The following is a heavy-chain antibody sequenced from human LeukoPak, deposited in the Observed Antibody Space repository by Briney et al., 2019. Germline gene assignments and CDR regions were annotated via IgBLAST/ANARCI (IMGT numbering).Heavy chain of an antibody. D-gene: IGHD1-14*01. CDR2: ICYSGNT. V-gene: IGHV4-39*01. J-gene: IGHJ4*02. CDR1: GDSISSTSNC. Sequence: SETLSLTCTVSGDSISSTSNCWGWIRQPPGKGLEWIGSICYSGNTYYNPSLKSRVTISVDTSKNQFSLKLSSVTAADTAVYYCARHETPVGTGLDYWGQGTLVTVSS. CDR3: ARHETPVGTGLDY.